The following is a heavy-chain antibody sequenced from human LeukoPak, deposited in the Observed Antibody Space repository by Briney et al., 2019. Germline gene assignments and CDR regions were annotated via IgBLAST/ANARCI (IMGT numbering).Heavy chain of an antibody. CDR2: IKQDGSEK. V-gene: IGHV3-7*01. CDR1: GFTFDDYG. CDR3: ARVVGYCSGGSCYSSYYYYYMDV. J-gene: IGHJ6*03. Sequence: GGSLRPSCAASGFTFDDYGMSWVRQAPGKGLEWVANIKQDGSEKYYVDSVKGRFTISRDNAKNSLYLQMNSLRAEDTAVYYCARVVGYCSGGSCYSSYYYYYMDVWGKGTTVTISS. D-gene: IGHD2-15*01.